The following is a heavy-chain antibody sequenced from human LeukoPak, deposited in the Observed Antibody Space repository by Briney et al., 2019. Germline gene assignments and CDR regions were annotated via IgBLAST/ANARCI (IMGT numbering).Heavy chain of an antibody. CDR1: GFTFSSYS. D-gene: IGHD4-17*01. CDR3: ARDSTVTAFDY. V-gene: IGHV3-21*01. J-gene: IGHJ4*02. Sequence: GGSLRLSCAASGFTFSSYSVNWVRQAPGKGLEWVSSISSSSSYIYYADSVKGRFTISRDNAKNSLYLQMNSLRAEDTAVYYCARDSTVTAFDYWGQGTLVTVSS. CDR2: ISSSSSYI.